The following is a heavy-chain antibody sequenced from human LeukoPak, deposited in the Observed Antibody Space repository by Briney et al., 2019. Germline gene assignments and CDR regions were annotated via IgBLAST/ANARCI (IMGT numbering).Heavy chain of an antibody. CDR2: FGPEDGET. D-gene: IGHD5-24*01. V-gene: IGHV1-24*01. J-gene: IGHJ4*02. CDR3: ATDQRRWLQSHLDY. Sequence: ASVKVSCKVSGYTLTELSMHWVRQAPGKGLEWMGGFGPEDGETIYAQKFQGRVTMTEDTSTDTAYMELSSLRSEDTAVYYCATDQRRWLQSHLDYWGQGTLVTVSS. CDR1: GYTLTELS.